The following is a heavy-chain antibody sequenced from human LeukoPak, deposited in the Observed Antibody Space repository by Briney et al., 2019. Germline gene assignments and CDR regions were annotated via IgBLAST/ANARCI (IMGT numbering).Heavy chain of an antibody. Sequence: GGSLRLSCAASGFSFRRYWMSWVRQAPGKGLEWVANIKQDGSQKYYVDSVKGRFTISRDNAKNSQYLQMDNLIAEDTAIYYCATAAPRGYRSAPHYFDYWGQGTLVTVSS. D-gene: IGHD5-18*01. CDR1: GFSFRRYW. CDR3: ATAAPRGYRSAPHYFDY. V-gene: IGHV3-7*01. J-gene: IGHJ4*02. CDR2: IKQDGSQK.